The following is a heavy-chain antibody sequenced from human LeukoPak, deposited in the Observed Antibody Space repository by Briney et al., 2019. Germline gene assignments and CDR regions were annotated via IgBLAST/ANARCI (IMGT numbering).Heavy chain of an antibody. V-gene: IGHV4-61*02. J-gene: IGHJ6*03. CDR3: ARARFGELFYFYYYYMDV. D-gene: IGHD3-10*02. CDR2: IYTSGST. Sequence: SETLSLTCTVSGGSISSGSYYWSWIRQPAGKGLEWIGRIYTSGSTNYNPSLKSRVTISVDTSKNQFSLKLSSVTAADTAVYYCARARFGELFYFYYYYMDVWGKGTTVTISS. CDR1: GGSISSGSYY.